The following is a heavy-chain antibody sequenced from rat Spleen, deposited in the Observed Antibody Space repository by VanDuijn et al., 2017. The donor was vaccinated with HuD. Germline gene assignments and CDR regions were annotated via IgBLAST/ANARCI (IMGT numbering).Heavy chain of an antibody. V-gene: IGHV2-13*01. J-gene: IGHJ2*01. D-gene: IGHD1-10*01. CDR1: GFSLSSYG. CDR2: IWGNGNT. Sequence: QVQLKESGPGLMQPSQTLSLTCTVSGFSLSSYGIIWVRQPPGKGLEWMGVIWGNGNTNYNSALKSRLSISRDTSKSQVFLKMNSLQTDDTAIYFCTRLTTTFDYWGQGVMVTVSS. CDR3: TRLTTTFDY.